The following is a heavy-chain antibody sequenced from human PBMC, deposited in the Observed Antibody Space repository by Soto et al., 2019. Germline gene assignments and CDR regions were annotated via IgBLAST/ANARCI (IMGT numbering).Heavy chain of an antibody. CDR2: IYYSGST. CDR3: AREDPRSYSSSAFDY. Sequence: PSESMSLTSTVSGGCMNIWEYSWSWTHQTPGKGLEWIGYIYYSGSTYYNPSLKSRVTISVDTSKNQFSLKLSSVTAADTAVYYCAREDPRSYSSSAFDYWGQGTLVTVSS. J-gene: IGHJ4*02. D-gene: IGHD6-6*01. V-gene: IGHV4-30-4*01. CDR1: GGCMNIWEYS.